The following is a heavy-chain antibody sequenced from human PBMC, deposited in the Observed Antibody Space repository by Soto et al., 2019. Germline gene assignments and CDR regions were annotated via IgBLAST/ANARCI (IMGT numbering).Heavy chain of an antibody. CDR1: GYTITGYY. D-gene: IGHD2-15*01. CDR3: ARGFATYYLDY. Sequence: ASVKVSCKASGYTITGYYIDWVRQAPGQGLEWMGRINPNSGGTKYVQKFQGWVTMTRDTSISTAYMELSRLRSDDTAVYYCARGFATYYLDYWGQGTQVTGSS. CDR2: INPNSGGT. J-gene: IGHJ4*02. V-gene: IGHV1-2*04.